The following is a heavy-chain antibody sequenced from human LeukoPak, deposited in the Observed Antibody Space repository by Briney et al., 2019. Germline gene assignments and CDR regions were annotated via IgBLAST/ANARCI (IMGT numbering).Heavy chain of an antibody. D-gene: IGHD6-13*01. CDR2: ISYEGSNE. Sequence: GGSLRLSCAASGFTFSSYTMHWVRQAPGKGLEWVAVISYEGSNENYADSVKGRFTISRDNSKNTLYLQLNSLRAEDTAVYYCAKDMHLVSLDYWGQGTLVTVSS. CDR3: AKDMHLVSLDY. V-gene: IGHV3-30-3*01. CDR1: GFTFSSYT. J-gene: IGHJ4*02.